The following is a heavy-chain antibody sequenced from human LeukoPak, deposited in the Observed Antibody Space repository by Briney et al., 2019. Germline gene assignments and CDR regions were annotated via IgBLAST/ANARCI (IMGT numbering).Heavy chain of an antibody. J-gene: IGHJ4*02. CDR1: GYTFTYHY. CDR3: ARDGGYYDSRGYGLFDY. D-gene: IGHD3-22*01. V-gene: IGHV1-46*01. Sequence: GASVKVSCKASGYTFTYHYIHLVRQAPGQGLEWMGIINPSNGDTNYAQRFQGRVTMTRDTSTSTVYMELSSLDSEDTAVYYCARDGGYYDSRGYGLFDYWGQGTLVTVSS. CDR2: INPSNGDT.